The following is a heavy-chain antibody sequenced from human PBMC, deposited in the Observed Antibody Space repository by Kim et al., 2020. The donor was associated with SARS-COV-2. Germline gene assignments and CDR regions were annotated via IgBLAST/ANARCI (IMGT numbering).Heavy chain of an antibody. CDR2: INSDGSST. V-gene: IGHV3-74*01. CDR3: ARGPLLWFGGVDY. CDR1: GFTFSSYW. D-gene: IGHD3-10*01. Sequence: GGSLRLSCAASGFTFSSYWMHWVRQAPGKGLVWVSRINSDGSSTSYADSVKCRFTISRDNAKNTLYLQMNSLRAEDTAVYYCARGPLLWFGGVDYWGQGTLVTVSS. J-gene: IGHJ4*02.